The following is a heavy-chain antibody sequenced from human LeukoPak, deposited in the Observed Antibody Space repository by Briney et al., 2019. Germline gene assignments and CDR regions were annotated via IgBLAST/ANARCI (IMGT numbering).Heavy chain of an antibody. J-gene: IGHJ6*02. D-gene: IGHD2-8*02. CDR2: IYSGGTT. Sequence: GGSLRLSCAASGFTVSSNYMSWVRQAPGKGLEWVSVIYSGGTTYYADSVKGRFTISRDNSKNTLFLQMNSLRAEDTAVYYCARELVVTAGDHYYYGMDVWGQGTTVTVSS. CDR1: GFTVSSNY. V-gene: IGHV3-53*01. CDR3: ARELVVTAGDHYYYGMDV.